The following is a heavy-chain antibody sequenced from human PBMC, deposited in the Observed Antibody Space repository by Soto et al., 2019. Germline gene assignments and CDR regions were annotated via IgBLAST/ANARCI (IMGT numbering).Heavy chain of an antibody. CDR2: IDPSSGFT. CDR1: GYTFTSHY. Sequence: QVQVVQSGAEVKKPGASVKVSCKASGYTFTSHYINWVRQAPGQGLEWMGVIDPSSGFTSFAQKLQGRDAMTRDTSTSTVYMELSSLRSEDTAVYYCARSGCGGDCSFDYWGQGTLVTVSS. CDR3: ARSGCGGDCSFDY. D-gene: IGHD2-21*02. V-gene: IGHV1-46*01. J-gene: IGHJ4*02.